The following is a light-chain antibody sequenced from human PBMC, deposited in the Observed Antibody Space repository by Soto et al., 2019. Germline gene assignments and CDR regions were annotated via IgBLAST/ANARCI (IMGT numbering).Light chain of an antibody. V-gene: IGKV3-15*01. Sequence: EIVMTQSPATLSVSPGERATLSCRASQSVSSNLAWYQQKPGQAPRLLIYGASTRATGIPARFSGSESGTEFTHTISSLQSEDFAIYYCQHYNNWPPWTFGQGTKVEIK. CDR1: QSVSSN. CDR3: QHYNNWPPWT. CDR2: GAS. J-gene: IGKJ1*01.